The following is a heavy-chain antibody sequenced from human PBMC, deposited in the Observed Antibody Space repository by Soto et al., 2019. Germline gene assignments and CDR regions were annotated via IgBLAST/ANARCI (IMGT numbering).Heavy chain of an antibody. D-gene: IGHD1-20*01. CDR1: GGSISSSSYY. J-gene: IGHJ4*02. Sequence: SETLSLTCTVSGGSISSSSYYWGWIRQPPGKGLEWIGSIYYSGNTYYNPSLKSRVTISVDTSKNQFSLKLSSVTAADTAVYYCVKRAGHNRDLPAYGARGTSDPVSS. V-gene: IGHV4-39*01. CDR2: IYYSGNT. CDR3: VKRAGHNRDLPAY.